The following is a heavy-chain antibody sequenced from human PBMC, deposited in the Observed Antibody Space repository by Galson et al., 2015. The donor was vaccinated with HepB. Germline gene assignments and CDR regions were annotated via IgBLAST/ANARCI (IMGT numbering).Heavy chain of an antibody. J-gene: IGHJ3*02. D-gene: IGHD3-22*01. CDR3: TTLVTMIVVPNNWDAFDI. CDR2: IKSKTDGGTT. V-gene: IGHV3-15*07. Sequence: SLRLSCAASGFTFSNAWMNWVRQAPGKGLEWVGRIKSKTDGGTTDYAAPVKGRFTISRDDSKNTLYLQMHSLKTEDTAVYYCTTLVTMIVVPNNWDAFDIWGQGTMVTVSS. CDR1: GFTFSNAW.